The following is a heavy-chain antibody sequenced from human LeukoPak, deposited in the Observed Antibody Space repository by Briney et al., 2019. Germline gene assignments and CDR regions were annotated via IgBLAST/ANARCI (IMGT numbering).Heavy chain of an antibody. CDR2: FDPEDGVT. CDR3: ALVVPAAIHNWFDP. J-gene: IGHJ5*02. V-gene: IGHV1-24*01. D-gene: IGHD2-2*01. Sequence: ASVKVSCKVSGYTLTELSMHWVRQAPGKGLEWMGGFDPEDGVTIYAQKFQGRVTMTEDTSTDTAYMELSSLRSEDTAVYYCALVVPAAIHNWFDPWGQGTLVTVSS. CDR1: GYTLTELS.